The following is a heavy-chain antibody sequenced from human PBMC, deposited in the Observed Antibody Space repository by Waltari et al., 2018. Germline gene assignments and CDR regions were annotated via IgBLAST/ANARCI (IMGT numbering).Heavy chain of an antibody. Sequence: QAQLVQSGAEVKKPGASVKVSCTTSGYTFLNYGISWVRQAPGRGLEWMGWINGYNGNTKYAQKFQGRVTVTTDTSTSTAYMELRSLTSDDAALYYCVRDRMYSTSWFAFESWGQGTLVTVTS. D-gene: IGHD3-10*01. V-gene: IGHV1-18*01. CDR3: VRDRMYSTSWFAFES. CDR1: GYTFLNYG. CDR2: INGYNGNT. J-gene: IGHJ4*02.